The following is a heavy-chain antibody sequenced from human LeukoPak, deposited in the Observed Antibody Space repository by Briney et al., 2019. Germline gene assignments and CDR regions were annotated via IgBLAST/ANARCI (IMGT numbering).Heavy chain of an antibody. CDR3: ARDLFGAYCGGTCPTPDY. Sequence: GGSLRLSCAASGFTFSSYWMFWVRQAPGKGLVWVSRVNSDGTSTNYADSVKGRFTVSRDNAKNTLYLQMNSLRVEDTAVYYCARDLFGAYCGGTCPTPDYWGQGTLVSVSS. V-gene: IGHV3-74*01. CDR1: GFTFSSYW. D-gene: IGHD2-21*01. CDR2: VNSDGTST. J-gene: IGHJ4*02.